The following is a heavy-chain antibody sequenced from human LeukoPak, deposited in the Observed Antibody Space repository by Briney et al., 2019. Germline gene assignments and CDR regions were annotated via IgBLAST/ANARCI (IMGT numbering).Heavy chain of an antibody. Sequence: PGGSLRLSCAASGFTFRSYAMHWVRQAPGKGLEWVAVISYDGSNKYYANSVKGRFTISRDNSKNTLYLQMNSLRAEDTAVYYCARGINPDLWFGEFSDYWGQGTLVTVSS. CDR1: GFTFRSYA. CDR2: ISYDGSNK. J-gene: IGHJ4*02. D-gene: IGHD3-10*01. V-gene: IGHV3-30*04. CDR3: ARGINPDLWFGEFSDY.